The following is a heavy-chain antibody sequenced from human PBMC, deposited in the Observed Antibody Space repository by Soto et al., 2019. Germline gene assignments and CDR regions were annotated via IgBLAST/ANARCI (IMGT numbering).Heavy chain of an antibody. CDR2: IYYSGST. D-gene: IGHD6-13*01. Sequence: PSEPMCLPSTVAGGTISSYYWSWIRQPPGKGLEWIGYIYYSGSTNYNPSLKSRVTISVDTSKNQFSLKLSSVTAADTAVYYCARDGTQIAPFDPWGQGTLVTVSS. J-gene: IGHJ5*02. V-gene: IGHV4-59*01. CDR3: ARDGTQIAPFDP. CDR1: GGTISSYY.